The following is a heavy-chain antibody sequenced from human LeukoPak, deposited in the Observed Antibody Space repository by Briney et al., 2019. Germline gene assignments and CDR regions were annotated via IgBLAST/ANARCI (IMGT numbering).Heavy chain of an antibody. CDR2: IYHSGST. J-gene: IGHJ3*02. D-gene: IGHD3-22*01. V-gene: IGHV4-30-2*01. CDR1: GGSIRSGGYS. CDR3: ASSRDYYDSSCYCDVLDDFDI. Sequence: PSETLSLTCAVSGGSIRSGGYSGSWIRQPPGKGLEWIGYIYHSGSTYYNPSLKSRVTISVDRSKNQFSLKLSSVTAADTAVYYCASSRDYYDSSCYCDVLDDFDIWGQGTMVTVSS.